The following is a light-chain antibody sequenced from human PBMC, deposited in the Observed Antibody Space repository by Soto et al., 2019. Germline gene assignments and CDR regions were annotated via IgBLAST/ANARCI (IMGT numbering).Light chain of an antibody. CDR1: SSDVGGYNY. CDR2: DVS. Sequence: VLTQPASVSGSPGQSIAISCTGTSSDVGGYNYVSWYQQHPGKAPKLMIYDVSNRPSGVSNRFSGSKSGNTASLTISGLQAEDEADYYCSSYTSSSTYVFGTGTKVSVL. CDR3: SSYTSSSTYV. J-gene: IGLJ1*01. V-gene: IGLV2-14*01.